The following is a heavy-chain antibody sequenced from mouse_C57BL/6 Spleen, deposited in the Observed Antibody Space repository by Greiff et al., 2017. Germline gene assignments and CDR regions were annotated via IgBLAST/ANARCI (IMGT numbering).Heavy chain of an antibody. V-gene: IGHV1-80*01. CDR1: GYAFSSYW. Sequence: VKLQESGAELVKPGASVKISCKASGYAFSSYWMNWVKQRPGKGLEWIGQIYPGDGDTNYNGKFKGKATLTADKSSSTAYMQLSSLTSEDSAVYFCAREGDVRDFDVWGTGTTVTVSS. CDR3: AREGDVRDFDV. J-gene: IGHJ1*03. CDR2: IYPGDGDT.